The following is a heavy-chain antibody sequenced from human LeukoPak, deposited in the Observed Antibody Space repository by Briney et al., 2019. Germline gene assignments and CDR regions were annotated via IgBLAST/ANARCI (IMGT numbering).Heavy chain of an antibody. CDR2: IGGSNDGGT. CDR1: GFTFSRSA. CDR3: AKGGIGEAGLDS. D-gene: IGHD6-13*01. Sequence: PGGSLRLSCAASGFTFSRSAMTWVRQAPGQGLDWVSSIGGSNDGGTYYADSVKDRFTISRDNSKNTVSLQMNSLRAEDTALYFCAKGGIGEAGLDSWGQGILVTVSS. J-gene: IGHJ4*02. V-gene: IGHV3-23*01.